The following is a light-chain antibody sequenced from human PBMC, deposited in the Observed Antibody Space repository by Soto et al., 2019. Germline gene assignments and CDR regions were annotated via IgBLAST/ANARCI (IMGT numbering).Light chain of an antibody. Sequence: QAVVTQPPSVSGAPGQRVTISCTGSSSSIGAGYDVHWYQQLPGTAPKLLIYGNSNRPSGVPDRFSGSKSGTSASLAITGLQAEDEADYYCQSYDSSLRVVFGGGTKVTVL. CDR1: SSSIGAGYD. CDR2: GNS. J-gene: IGLJ2*01. V-gene: IGLV1-40*01. CDR3: QSYDSSLRVV.